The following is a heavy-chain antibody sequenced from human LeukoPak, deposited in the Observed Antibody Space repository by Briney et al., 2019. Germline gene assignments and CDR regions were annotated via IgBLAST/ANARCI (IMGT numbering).Heavy chain of an antibody. Sequence: SETLSLTCTVSDGSISRSTYYWGWIRQPPGKGLEWIGSIYYAGSTYYNPSLKSRVTISVDTSKNQFSLKLSSVTAVDTAVYYCARGRSWYGGVWFDPWGQGTLVTVSS. CDR2: IYYAGST. V-gene: IGHV4-39*01. J-gene: IGHJ5*02. CDR1: DGSISRSTYY. CDR3: ARGRSWYGGVWFDP. D-gene: IGHD6-13*01.